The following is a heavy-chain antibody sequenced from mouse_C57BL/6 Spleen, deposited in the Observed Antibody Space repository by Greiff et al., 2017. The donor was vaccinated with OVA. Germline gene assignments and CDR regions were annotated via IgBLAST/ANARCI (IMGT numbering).Heavy chain of an antibody. D-gene: IGHD2-4*01. CDR2: INPNNGGT. V-gene: IGHV1-26*01. J-gene: IGHJ2*01. CDR3: ARSGDYDGYYFDY. Sequence: EVQLQQSGPELVKPGASVKISCKASGYTFTDYYMNWVKQSHGKSLEWIGDINPNNGGTSYNQKFKGKATLTVDKSSSTAYMELRSLTSEDSAVYYCARSGDYDGYYFDYWGQGTTLTVSS. CDR1: GYTFTDYY.